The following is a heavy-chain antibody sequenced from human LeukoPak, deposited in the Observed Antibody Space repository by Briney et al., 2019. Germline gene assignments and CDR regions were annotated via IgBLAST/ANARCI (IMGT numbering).Heavy chain of an antibody. CDR1: GFTFSSYS. Sequence: GGSLRLSCAASGFTFSSYSMNWVRQAPGKGLEWVSSISSSSSYIYYADSVKGRFTISRDNAKNSLYLQMNSLRAEDTAVYYCARNPSSGYPFDYWGQGTLVTVSS. V-gene: IGHV3-21*01. D-gene: IGHD3-22*01. J-gene: IGHJ4*02. CDR2: ISSSSSYI. CDR3: ARNPSSGYPFDY.